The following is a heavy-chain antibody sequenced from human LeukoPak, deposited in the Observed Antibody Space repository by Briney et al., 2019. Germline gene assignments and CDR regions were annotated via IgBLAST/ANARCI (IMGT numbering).Heavy chain of an antibody. V-gene: IGHV1-18*04. J-gene: IGHJ6*04. D-gene: IGHD2-2*01. CDR3: ARDTPYVVVVPAAIVSSSYGMDV. Sequence: ASVKVSCTASGYTFTSYGISWVRQAPGQRLEWMGWISAYNGNTNYAQKLQGRVTMTTDTSTSTAYMELRSLRSDDTAVYYCARDTPYVVVVPAAIVSSSYGMDVWGKGTTVTVSS. CDR1: GYTFTSYG. CDR2: ISAYNGNT.